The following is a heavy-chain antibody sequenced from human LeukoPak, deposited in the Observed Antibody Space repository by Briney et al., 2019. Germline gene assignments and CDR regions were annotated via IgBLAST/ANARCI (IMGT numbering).Heavy chain of an antibody. D-gene: IGHD4-17*01. J-gene: IGHJ4*02. Sequence: GASVKVSCKASGYTFTGYYMHWVRQAPGQGLEWMGWINPNSGGTNYAQKFQGRVTMTRDTSTSTAYMELRSLRSDDTAVYYCARDPYHDYAGNSGRGLIDHWGQGTLVTVSS. CDR3: ARDPYHDYAGNSGRGLIDH. CDR2: INPNSGGT. CDR1: GYTFTGYY. V-gene: IGHV1-2*02.